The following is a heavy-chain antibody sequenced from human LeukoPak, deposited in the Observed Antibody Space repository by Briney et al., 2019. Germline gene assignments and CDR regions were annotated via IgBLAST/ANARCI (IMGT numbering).Heavy chain of an antibody. CDR2: INHSGST. D-gene: IGHD6-19*01. CDR1: GGSFSGYY. V-gene: IGHV4-34*01. Sequence: SETLSLTCAVYGGSFSGYYWSWIRQPPGKGLEWIGEINHSGSTNYNPSLKSRVTLSVDTSKNQFSLKLNSVTAADTAVYYCARVGAIAEAGIFSDYWGQGTLVTVSS. J-gene: IGHJ4*02. CDR3: ARVGAIAEAGIFSDY.